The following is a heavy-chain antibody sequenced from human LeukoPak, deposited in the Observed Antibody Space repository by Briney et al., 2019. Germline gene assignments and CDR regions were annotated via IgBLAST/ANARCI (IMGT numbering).Heavy chain of an antibody. CDR3: AREGRVWSGPLVDYYYYMDV. CDR2: TYYRSKWYN. J-gene: IGHJ6*03. CDR1: GDSVSSNSAA. D-gene: IGHD3-3*01. Sequence: SQTLSLTCAISGDSVSSNSAAWNWIRQSPSRGLEWLGRTYYRSKWYNDYAVSVKSRITINPDTSKNQFSLKLSSVTAADTAVYYCAREGRVWSGPLVDYYYYMDVWGKGTTVTVSS. V-gene: IGHV6-1*01.